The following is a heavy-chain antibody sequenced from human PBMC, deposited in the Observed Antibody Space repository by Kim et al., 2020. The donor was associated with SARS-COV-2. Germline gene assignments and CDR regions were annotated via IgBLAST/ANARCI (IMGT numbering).Heavy chain of an antibody. Sequence: GGSLRLSCAASGFTFSTYALHWVRQAPGKGLEYVSAISSNGNNTYYANSVKGRFTISRDNSKNTLYLQIGSLRAEDMAVYYCARVGWGSYEYWGQGNLVTFSS. CDR2: ISSNGNNT. CDR1: GFTFSTYA. J-gene: IGHJ4*02. V-gene: IGHV3-64*01. D-gene: IGHD1-26*01. CDR3: ARVGWGSYEY.